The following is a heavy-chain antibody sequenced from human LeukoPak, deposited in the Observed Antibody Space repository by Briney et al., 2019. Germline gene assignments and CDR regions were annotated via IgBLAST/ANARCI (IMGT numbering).Heavy chain of an antibody. J-gene: IGHJ6*02. CDR2: ISSSSSTI. Sequence: PGRSLRLSCAASGFTFSSYSMNWVRQAPGKGLEWVSYISSSSSTIYYADSVKGRFTISRDNAKNSLYLQMNSLRDEDTAVYYCARDVPAAAIPIYYYYGMDVWGQGTTVTVSS. V-gene: IGHV3-48*02. D-gene: IGHD2-2*01. CDR3: ARDVPAAAIPIYYYYGMDV. CDR1: GFTFSSYS.